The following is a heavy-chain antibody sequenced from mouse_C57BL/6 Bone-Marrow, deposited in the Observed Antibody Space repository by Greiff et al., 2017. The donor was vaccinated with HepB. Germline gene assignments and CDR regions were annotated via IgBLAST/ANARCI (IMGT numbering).Heavy chain of an antibody. CDR3: ARGHYGSSYYYAMDY. V-gene: IGHV1-64*01. CDR1: GYTFTSYW. D-gene: IGHD1-1*01. J-gene: IGHJ4*01. CDR2: IHPNSGST. Sequence: QVQLQQPGAELVKPGASVKLSCKASGYTFTSYWMHWVKQRPGQGLEWIGMIHPNSGSTNYNEKFKSKATLTVDKSSSTAYMQLSSLTSEDSAVYYCARGHYGSSYYYAMDYWGQGTSVTVSS.